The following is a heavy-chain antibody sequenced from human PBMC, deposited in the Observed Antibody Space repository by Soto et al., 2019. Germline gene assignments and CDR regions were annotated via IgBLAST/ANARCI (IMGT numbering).Heavy chain of an antibody. CDR2: ISSSSSTI. J-gene: IGHJ4*02. CDR3: ARDATGIPGIAAAGTIDY. V-gene: IGHV3-48*01. D-gene: IGHD6-13*01. Sequence: GGSLRLSCAASGFTFSSYSMNWVRQAPGKGLEWVSYISSSSSTIYYADSVKGRFTISRGNAKNSLYLQMNSLRAEDTAVYYCARDATGIPGIAAAGTIDYWGQGTLVNVSS. CDR1: GFTFSSYS.